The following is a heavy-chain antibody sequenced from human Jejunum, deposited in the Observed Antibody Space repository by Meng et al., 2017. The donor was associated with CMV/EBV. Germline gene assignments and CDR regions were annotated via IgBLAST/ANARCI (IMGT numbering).Heavy chain of an antibody. CDR3: ARGGIFRGIDY. D-gene: IGHD3-10*01. Sequence: VQLQGSGPRLVKPSQTLSLTCTVSGDSISSGDYSWNWIRQSPGKGLEWIGYIYYNGNAYYNPSLQSRVPISVDTSKNEFSLNLNSVTAADTALYFCARGGIFRGIDYWGQGTLVTVSS. CDR1: GDSISSGDYS. J-gene: IGHJ4*02. CDR2: IYYNGNA. V-gene: IGHV4-30-4*08.